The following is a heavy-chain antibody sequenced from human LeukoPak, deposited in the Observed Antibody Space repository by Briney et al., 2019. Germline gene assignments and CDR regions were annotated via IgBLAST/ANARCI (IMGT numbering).Heavy chain of an antibody. CDR1: GFTFSNYG. Sequence: PGGSLRLSCAASGFTFSNYGMHWVRQAPGKGLEWVAVIWSDGSNKYYADSVRGRFTISRDNSKNTLYLQMNSLRAEDTAVYYCARVTMEAAASYNWFVPWGQGTLVTVSS. CDR2: IWSDGSNK. CDR3: ARVTMEAAASYNWFVP. J-gene: IGHJ5*02. V-gene: IGHV3-33*01. D-gene: IGHD2-15*01.